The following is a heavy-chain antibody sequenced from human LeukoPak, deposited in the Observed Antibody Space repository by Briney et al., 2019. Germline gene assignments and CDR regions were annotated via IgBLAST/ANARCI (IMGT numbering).Heavy chain of an antibody. Sequence: PSETLSLTCTVSGGSISSSSYYWGWIRQPPGKGLEWIGSIYYSGSTYYNPSLKSRVTISVDTSKNQFSLKLSSVTAADTAVYYCARDPDYYDSSGYTWGVLRGFDYWGQGTLVTVSS. CDR1: GGSISSSSYY. J-gene: IGHJ4*02. V-gene: IGHV4-39*07. D-gene: IGHD3-22*01. CDR3: ARDPDYYDSSGYTWGVLRGFDY. CDR2: IYYSGST.